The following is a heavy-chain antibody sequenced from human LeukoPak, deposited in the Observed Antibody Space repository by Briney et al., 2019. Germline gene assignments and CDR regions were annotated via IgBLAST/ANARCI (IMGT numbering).Heavy chain of an antibody. Sequence: ASVKVSCKASGYNFLNYGISWVRQAPGQGLEWMGWISGKTGNINYAQKFQARATMTRDTSTSTAYMELRSLRSDDTAVYFCARRFLNSHPIYYYMDVWDKGTTVIVSS. CDR1: GYNFLNYG. V-gene: IGHV1-18*01. J-gene: IGHJ6*03. D-gene: IGHD2-21*01. CDR2: ISGKTGNI. CDR3: ARRFLNSHPIYYYMDV.